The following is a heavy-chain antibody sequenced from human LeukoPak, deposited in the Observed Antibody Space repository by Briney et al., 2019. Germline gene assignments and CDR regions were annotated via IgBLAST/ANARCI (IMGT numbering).Heavy chain of an antibody. CDR2: ISAYNGNT. CDR1: GYTFTSYG. V-gene: IGHV1-18*01. J-gene: IGHJ5*02. D-gene: IGHD2-2*01. Sequence: ASVKVSCKASGYTFTSYGISWVRQAPGQGLEWMGWISAYNGNTNYAQKLQGRVTMTTDTPTSTAYMELRSLRSDGTAVYYCARGTHCSSTSCYGWFDPWGQGTLVTVSS. CDR3: ARGTHCSSTSCYGWFDP.